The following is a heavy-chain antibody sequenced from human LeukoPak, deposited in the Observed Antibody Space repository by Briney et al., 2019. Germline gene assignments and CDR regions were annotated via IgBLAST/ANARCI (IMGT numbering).Heavy chain of an antibody. CDR3: AKVVWFVTYRHFDA. Sequence: PGRSLRLSCAVPGFTLSSNYMSWVRQAPGKGLEWVLVIYSRGSTYYADSVTGRFTITRDNSKNTLYLQMNSLRAEDTAVYYCAKVVWFVTYRHFDAWGQGTLVTISS. D-gene: IGHD3-10*01. J-gene: IGHJ4*02. CDR1: GFTLSSNY. V-gene: IGHV3-66*01. CDR2: IYSRGST.